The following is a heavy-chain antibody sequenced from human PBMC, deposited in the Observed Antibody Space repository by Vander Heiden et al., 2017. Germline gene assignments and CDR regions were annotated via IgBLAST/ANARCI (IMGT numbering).Heavy chain of an antibody. J-gene: IGHJ6*02. V-gene: IGHV3-9*01. D-gene: IGHD3-10*01. CDR1: GFTFNEHA. Sequence: EVRLVESGGGLVQPGRSLRLSCEGAGFTFNEHAMHWVRQVPGKGLEWVSGILWDNSRIGYADSVKGRFTISRDNGKNSLYLQMNSLRPEDTALYYCGKDMTPGGLDVWGHGTTVTVSS. CDR2: ILWDNSRI. CDR3: GKDMTPGGLDV.